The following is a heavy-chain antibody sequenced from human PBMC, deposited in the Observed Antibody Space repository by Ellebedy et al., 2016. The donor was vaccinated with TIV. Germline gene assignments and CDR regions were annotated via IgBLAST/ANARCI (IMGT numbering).Heavy chain of an antibody. Sequence: PGGSLRLSCAASGFTFDDYAMHWVRQAPGKGLEWVSLISGDGGSTYYADSVKGRFTISRDNSKNSLYLQMNSLRTEDTALYYCAKGRYSSGWYVGEIDYWGQGTLVTVSS. CDR3: AKGRYSSGWYVGEIDY. V-gene: IGHV3-43*02. J-gene: IGHJ4*02. D-gene: IGHD6-19*01. CDR2: ISGDGGST. CDR1: GFTFDDYA.